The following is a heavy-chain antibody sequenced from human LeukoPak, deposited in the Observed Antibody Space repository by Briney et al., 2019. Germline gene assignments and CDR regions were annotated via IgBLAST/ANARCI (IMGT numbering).Heavy chain of an antibody. J-gene: IGHJ6*03. CDR2: IYTSGST. CDR1: GGSISSYY. D-gene: IGHD6-6*01. CDR3: ARSQRTSIAARPAYYYYYYMDV. V-gene: IGHV4-4*09. Sequence: SETLSLTCTVSGGSISSYYWSWIRQPPGKGLEWIGYIYTSGSTNCNPSLKSRVTISVDTSKNQFSLKLSSVTAADTAVYYCARSQRTSIAARPAYYYYYYMDVWGKGTTVTVSS.